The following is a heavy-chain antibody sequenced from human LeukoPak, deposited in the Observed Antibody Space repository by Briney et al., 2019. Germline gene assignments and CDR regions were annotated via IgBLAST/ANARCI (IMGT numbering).Heavy chain of an antibody. CDR2: ISSRSSNI. V-gene: IGHV3-21*01. D-gene: IGHD1-26*01. Sequence: PGRSLRLSCAASGFTFSSYSMNWVRQAPGKGLEWVSSISSRSSNIYYADSVKGRFTISRDNAKNSLYLQMNSLRAEDTAVYYCARGGRVGATTWDYWGQGTLVTVSS. J-gene: IGHJ4*02. CDR1: GFTFSSYS. CDR3: ARGGRVGATTWDY.